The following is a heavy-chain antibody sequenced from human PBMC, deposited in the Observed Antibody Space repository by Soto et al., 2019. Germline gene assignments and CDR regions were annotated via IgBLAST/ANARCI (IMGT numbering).Heavy chain of an antibody. CDR1: GFTFSSYG. J-gene: IGHJ6*02. Sequence: QPGWSLRLSCAASGFTFSSYGMHWVRQAPGKGLEWVAVISYDGSNKYYADSVKGRFTISRDNSKNTLYLQMNSLRAEDTAVYYCAKDAYYDFWSGHLPLLLGCCGMDVWGQGTTVTVSS. CDR2: ISYDGSNK. D-gene: IGHD3-3*01. CDR3: AKDAYYDFWSGHLPLLLGCCGMDV. V-gene: IGHV3-30*18.